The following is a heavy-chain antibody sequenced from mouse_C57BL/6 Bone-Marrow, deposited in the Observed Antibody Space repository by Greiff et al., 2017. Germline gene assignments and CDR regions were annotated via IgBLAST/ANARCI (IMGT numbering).Heavy chain of an antibody. D-gene: IGHD2-1*01. CDR2: IDPSDSYT. J-gene: IGHJ4*01. Sequence: VQLKQPGAELVKPGASVKLSCKASGYTFTSYWMQWVKQRPGQGLEWIGEIDPSDSYTNYNQKFKGKATLTVDTSSSTAYMQLSSLTSEDSAVYYCARSRGNYVDYAMDYWGQGTSVTVSS. CDR3: ARSRGNYVDYAMDY. CDR1: GYTFTSYW. V-gene: IGHV1-50*01.